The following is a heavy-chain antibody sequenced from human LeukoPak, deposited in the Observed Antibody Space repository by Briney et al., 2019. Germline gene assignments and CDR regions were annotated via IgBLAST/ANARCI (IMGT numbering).Heavy chain of an antibody. V-gene: IGHV4-59*01. D-gene: IGHD2-15*01. CDR3: ARLYCSGGSCYFNWFDP. CDR1: GGSISSYY. Sequence: SETLSLTCTVSGGSISSYYWSWIRQPPGKGLEWIGYIYYSGSTNYNPSLKSRVTISVDTSKNQFSLKLSSVTAADTAVYYCARLYCSGGSCYFNWFDPWGQGTLVTVFS. J-gene: IGHJ5*02. CDR2: IYYSGST.